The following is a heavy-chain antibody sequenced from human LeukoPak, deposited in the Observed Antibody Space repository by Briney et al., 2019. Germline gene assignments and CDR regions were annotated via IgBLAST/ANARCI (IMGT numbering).Heavy chain of an antibody. CDR1: GGSISSGGYY. D-gene: IGHD2-2*01. J-gene: IGHJ3*02. Sequence: SETLSLTCTVSGGSISSGGYYWSWIRQPPGKGLEWIGYIYHSGSTYYNPSLKSRVTISVDRSKNQFSLKLSSVTAADTAVYYCARVVVPVNGGDAFDIWGQGTMVTVSS. CDR3: ARVVVPVNGGDAFDI. V-gene: IGHV4-30-2*01. CDR2: IYHSGST.